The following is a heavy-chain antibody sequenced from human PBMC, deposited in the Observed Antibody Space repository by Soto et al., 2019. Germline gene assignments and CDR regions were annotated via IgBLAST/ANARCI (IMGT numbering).Heavy chain of an antibody. CDR3: AKEPFPIVVVPAANGMDV. CDR1: GLTFSRYA. V-gene: IGHV3-23*01. D-gene: IGHD2-2*01. CDR2: ISGTGGTT. J-gene: IGHJ6*02. Sequence: EVQLLESGGGLIQPGGSLRLSCAASGLTFSRYAMSWVRQAPGKGLEWVSVISGTGGTTYYADSVKGRFTISRDNSKSILYLQMNSLRADDTAVYYCAKEPFPIVVVPAANGMDVWGQGTTVTVSS.